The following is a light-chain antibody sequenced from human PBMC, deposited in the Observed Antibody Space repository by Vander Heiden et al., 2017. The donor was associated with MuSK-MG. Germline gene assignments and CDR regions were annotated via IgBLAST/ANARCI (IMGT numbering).Light chain of an antibody. CDR2: GAS. CDR3: QQYNNWTPVIT. J-gene: IGKJ5*01. Sequence: DIVMTQSPATLSVSPGERATLSCRASQSVSSNLAWYQQKPGQAPRLLIYGASTRATGIPARLSGSGSGTEFTLTISSLQSEDFAVYYCQQYNNWTPVITFGQGTRLEIK. CDR1: QSVSSN. V-gene: IGKV3-15*01.